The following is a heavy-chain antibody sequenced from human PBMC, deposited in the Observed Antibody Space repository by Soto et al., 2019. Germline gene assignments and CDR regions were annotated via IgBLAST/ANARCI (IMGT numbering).Heavy chain of an antibody. J-gene: IGHJ4*02. V-gene: IGHV1-8*01. Sequence: QVQLVQSGAEVKKPGASVTVSCKASGYTFTNNVITWVRQAPGQGLEWMGWMNPNSGNTGYAQKFQGRVTMTSNTSIRTAYIDLSRLSSDDTAVDYCARVMVGGHSDYWGQGTLVTVSS. CDR2: MNPNSGNT. CDR1: GYTFTNNV. CDR3: ARVMVGGHSDY. D-gene: IGHD2-8*01.